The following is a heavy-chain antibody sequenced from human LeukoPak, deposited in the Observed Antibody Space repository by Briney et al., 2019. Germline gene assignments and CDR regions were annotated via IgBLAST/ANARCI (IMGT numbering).Heavy chain of an antibody. CDR1: GLTFSNYG. CDR2: IRYDGGNK. D-gene: IGHD2-2*01. CDR3: AKDQAAAKTYMDV. Sequence: GGSLRLSCAASGLTFSNYGMHWVRQAPGKGLEWVAFIRYDGGNKYYADSVKGRFTISRDNSKNTLFLQMNSLRPDDTAVYYCAKDQAAAKTYMDVWGKGTTVTVSS. V-gene: IGHV3-30*02. J-gene: IGHJ6*03.